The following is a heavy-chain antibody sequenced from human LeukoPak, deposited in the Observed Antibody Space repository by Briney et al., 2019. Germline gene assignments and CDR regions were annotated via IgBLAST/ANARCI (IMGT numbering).Heavy chain of an antibody. CDR1: GFTFSNFA. V-gene: IGHV3-30-3*01. CDR2: ISYDGDNE. J-gene: IGHJ4*02. D-gene: IGHD3-3*02. Sequence: GGSLRLSCAASGFTFSNFAMHWVRQAPGKGLEWVAVISYDGDNEYYADSVKGQFTISRDNSKDRLYLQMNSLRAEDTAVYYCARGRITRSPGAYIFGYWGQGTLVTVSS. CDR3: ARGRITRSPGAYIFGY.